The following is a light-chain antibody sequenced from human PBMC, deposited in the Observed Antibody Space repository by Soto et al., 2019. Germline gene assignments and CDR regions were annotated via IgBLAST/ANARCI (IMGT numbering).Light chain of an antibody. V-gene: IGLV2-11*01. CDR2: DVS. J-gene: IGLJ2*01. CDR1: RSDVGGYNY. Sequence: QSALTQPRSVSGSPGQSVTISSTGTRSDVGGYNYVSWYQQHPDKAPKLMIYDVSKRPSGVPDRFSGSKSGNTASLTISGLQAEDEADYYCCSYAGSVVFGGGTKLTVL. CDR3: CSYAGSVV.